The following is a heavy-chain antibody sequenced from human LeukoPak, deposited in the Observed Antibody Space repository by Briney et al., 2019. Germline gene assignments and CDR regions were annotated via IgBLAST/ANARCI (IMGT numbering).Heavy chain of an antibody. CDR2: ISSSGSTI. CDR1: GFTFSSYE. CDR3: AREDSTLDY. D-gene: IGHD6-13*01. Sequence: GGSLRLSCAASGFTFSSYEMNWVRQAPGKGLEWVSYISSSGSTIYYADSVKGRFTISRDNAKNSLYLQMNSLRAEDTAVYYRAREDSTLDYWGQGTLVTVSS. J-gene: IGHJ4*02. V-gene: IGHV3-48*03.